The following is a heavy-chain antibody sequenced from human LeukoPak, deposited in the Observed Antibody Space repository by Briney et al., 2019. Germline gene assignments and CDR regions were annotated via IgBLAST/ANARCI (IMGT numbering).Heavy chain of an antibody. J-gene: IGHJ1*01. CDR2: FDPEDGET. V-gene: IGHV1-24*01. CDR3: ATVDRGVGTTYDEYLQY. CDR1: GYTLTELS. Sequence: ASVKVSCKVSGYTLTELSMHWVRQAPGKGLEWMGGFDPEDGETIYAQKFQGRVTMTEDTSTDTAYMELSSLRSEDTAVYYCATVDRGVGTTYDEYLQYWGQGTLVTVSS. D-gene: IGHD1-26*01.